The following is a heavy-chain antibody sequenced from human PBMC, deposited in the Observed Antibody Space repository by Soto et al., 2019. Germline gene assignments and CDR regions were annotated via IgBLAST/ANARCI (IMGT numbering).Heavy chain of an antibody. D-gene: IGHD6-19*01. V-gene: IGHV3-23*01. CDR1: GFTFNTYA. CDR3: AKELVNSGWTYFDY. Sequence: PGGSLRLSCAASGFTFNTYAMSWVRQAPGKGLEWVSAISDSGGRTYYADSVKGRFTISRDNSKNTLYLQMNSLRAEDTAVYFCAKELVNSGWTYFDYWGQGTLVTSPQ. J-gene: IGHJ4*02. CDR2: ISDSGGRT.